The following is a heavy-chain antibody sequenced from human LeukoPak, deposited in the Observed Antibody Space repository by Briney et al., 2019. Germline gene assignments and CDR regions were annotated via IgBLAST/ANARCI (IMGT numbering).Heavy chain of an antibody. CDR2: MNPNSGNT. CDR1: GYTFTSYD. Sequence: ASVKVSCKASGYTFTSYDINWVRQATGQGLEWMGWMNPNSGNTGYAQKFQGRVTITRNTSISTAYMELSSLRSEDTAAYYCARGPRRRSSSASQGFDPWGQGTLVTVSS. CDR3: ARGPRRRSSSASQGFDP. V-gene: IGHV1-8*03. D-gene: IGHD6-13*01. J-gene: IGHJ5*02.